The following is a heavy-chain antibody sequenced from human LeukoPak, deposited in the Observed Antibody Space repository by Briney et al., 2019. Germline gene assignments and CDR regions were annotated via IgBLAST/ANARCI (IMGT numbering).Heavy chain of an antibody. Sequence: PSGTLSLTCAVSGGSISSSNWWSWVRQPPGKGLEWIGSIYYSGSTYYNPSLKSRVTISVDTSKNQFSLKLSSVTAADTAVYYCTGGYSYRSPYTYWGQGTLVTVSS. V-gene: IGHV4-4*02. J-gene: IGHJ4*02. CDR1: GGSISSSNW. CDR3: TGGYSYRSPYTY. D-gene: IGHD5-18*01. CDR2: IYYSGST.